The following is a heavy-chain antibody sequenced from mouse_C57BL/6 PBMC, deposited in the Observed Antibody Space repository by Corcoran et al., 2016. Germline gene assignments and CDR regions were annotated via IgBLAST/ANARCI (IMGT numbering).Heavy chain of an antibody. V-gene: IGHV1-26*01. CDR1: GYTFTDYY. CDR2: INPNNGGT. J-gene: IGHJ4*01. Sequence: EVQLQQSGPELVKPGASVKISCKASGYTFTDYYMNWVKQSHGKSLEWIGDINPNNGGTSYNQKFKGKATLTVDKSSSTAYMELTSLTSEDYAVYYCARSTTVMDYWGQGTSVTVSS. D-gene: IGHD1-1*01. CDR3: ARSTTVMDY.